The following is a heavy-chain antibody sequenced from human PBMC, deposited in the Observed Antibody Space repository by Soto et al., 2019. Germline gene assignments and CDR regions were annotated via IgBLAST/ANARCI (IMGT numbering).Heavy chain of an antibody. D-gene: IGHD1-26*01. CDR3: ARTHSGSYYSVFNY. V-gene: IGHV4-38-2*01. CDR1: NFSISSGYY. CDR2: IYRSGTT. J-gene: IGHJ4*02. Sequence: SETLSLTCVVSNFSISSGYYWGWIRQSPGKGLEWIASIYRSGTTSYNPSLKSRVTISVDPSKNQFSLMLTAVTAADTAVYYCARTHSGSYYSVFNYWGRGSLVTVPS.